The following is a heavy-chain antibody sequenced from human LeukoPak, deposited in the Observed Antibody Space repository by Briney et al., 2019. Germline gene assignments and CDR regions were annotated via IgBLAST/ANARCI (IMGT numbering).Heavy chain of an antibody. J-gene: IGHJ4*02. Sequence: PGGSLRLSCAASGFTFDDSAMHWVRQAPGKGLEWVSGISWNSGSIGYADSVKDRFTISRDNAKHSLYLQMNSVGAEDTSLYYCAKVSRRYSSSWYYFDYWGQGTLVTVSS. D-gene: IGHD6-13*01. V-gene: IGHV3-9*01. CDR1: GFTFDDSA. CDR3: AKVSRRYSSSWYYFDY. CDR2: ISWNSGSI.